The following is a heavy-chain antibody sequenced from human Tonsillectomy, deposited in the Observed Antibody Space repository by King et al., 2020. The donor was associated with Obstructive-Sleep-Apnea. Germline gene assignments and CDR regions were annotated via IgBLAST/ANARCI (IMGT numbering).Heavy chain of an antibody. V-gene: IGHV3-64*07. J-gene: IGHJ6*02. CDR1: GFTFSSYA. Sequence: VQLVESGGGLVQPGGSLRLSCAASGFTFSSYAMHWVRQAPGKGLEYVSAISSNGGRTFYADFVKDRFTVSRDNSKNTIYLQMDSLRAEDTAVYYCARDMGTHIISSLLSYYYGMDVWGQGTTVTVSS. CDR2: ISSNGGRT. CDR3: ARDMGTHIISSLLSYYYGMDV. D-gene: IGHD6-6*01.